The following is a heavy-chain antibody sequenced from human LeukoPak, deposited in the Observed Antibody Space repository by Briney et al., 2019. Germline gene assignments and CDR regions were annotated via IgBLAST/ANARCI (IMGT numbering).Heavy chain of an antibody. CDR2: ILYDGSNK. V-gene: IGHV3-30*02. J-gene: IGHJ4*02. CDR3: AKGQELYYDFWSGYYSGYYFDY. D-gene: IGHD3-3*01. Sequence: PGGSLRLSCAASGFTFSSYGMHWVRQAPGKGLEWVAFILYDGSNKYYADSVKGRFTISRDNSKNTLYLQMNSLRAEDTAVYYCAKGQELYYDFWSGYYSGYYFDYWGQGTLVTVSS. CDR1: GFTFSSYG.